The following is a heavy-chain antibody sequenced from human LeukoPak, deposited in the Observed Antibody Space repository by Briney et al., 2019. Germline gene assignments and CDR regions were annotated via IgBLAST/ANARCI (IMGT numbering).Heavy chain of an antibody. V-gene: IGHV3-23*01. CDR1: GFTFSSYA. Sequence: GGSLRLSCAASGFTFSSYAMSWVRQAPGKGLEWVSAISGSGGSTYYADSVKGRFTISRDNSKNTLYLQMNSLRAEDTAVYYCANLEGYYDFWSGYYVDYWGQGTLVTVSS. CDR2: ISGSGGST. D-gene: IGHD3-3*01. CDR3: ANLEGYYDFWSGYYVDY. J-gene: IGHJ4*02.